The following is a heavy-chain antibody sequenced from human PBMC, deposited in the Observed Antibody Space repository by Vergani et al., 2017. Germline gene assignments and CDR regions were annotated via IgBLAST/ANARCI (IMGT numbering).Heavy chain of an antibody. Sequence: EVQLLQSEGAVVQPGESLKISCKGSEYSFGNYWIGWVRQMPGKGLEWMGIIYPADSDTRYSPSFQGQVTISADKSISTAFLQWDSLKASDTALYYCARHTTYPCSLGQGTLGTVSS. CDR3: ARHTTYPCS. V-gene: IGHV5-51*01. CDR2: IYPADSDT. CDR1: EYSFGNYW. J-gene: IGHJ5*02. D-gene: IGHD1-14*01.